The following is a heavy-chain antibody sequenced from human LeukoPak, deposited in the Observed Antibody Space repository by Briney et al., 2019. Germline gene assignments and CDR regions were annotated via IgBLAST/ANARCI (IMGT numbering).Heavy chain of an antibody. CDR2: INPNSGDT. D-gene: IGHD3-10*01. CDR3: ATARGQNLPMDCFDY. Sequence: ASVKVSCKASGYTFTGYYIHWVRQAPGQGLEWMGWINPNSGDTNYAQKFQGRVTMTRDTSTRTAYMELSSLRSDDTAVYYYATARGQNLPMDCFDYWGLGTLVTVSS. J-gene: IGHJ4*02. CDR1: GYTFTGYY. V-gene: IGHV1-2*02.